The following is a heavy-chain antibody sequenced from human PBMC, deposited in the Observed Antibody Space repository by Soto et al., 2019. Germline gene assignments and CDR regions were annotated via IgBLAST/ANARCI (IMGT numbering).Heavy chain of an antibody. J-gene: IGHJ4*02. CDR2: IYYSGST. CDR1: GGSIRSWY. Sequence: SETLSLTCTVSGGSIRSWYWSWIRQPPGKRLEWIGYIYYSGSTNYNPSLKSRVTISVDTSKNQLSLKLSSVTAADTAVYYCARRYGYSFDYWGQGTLVTVSS. V-gene: IGHV4-59*01. D-gene: IGHD4-4*01. CDR3: ARRYGYSFDY.